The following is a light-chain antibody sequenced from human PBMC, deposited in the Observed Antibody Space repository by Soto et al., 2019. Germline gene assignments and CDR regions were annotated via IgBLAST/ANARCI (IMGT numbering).Light chain of an antibody. CDR1: QYVTSNY. J-gene: IGKJ1*01. CDR3: QQYGGSPWT. Sequence: EIVLTQSPGTLSLSPGERATLSCRASQYVTSNYLAWYQQKPGQAPRLLIYTTSSRAPGVPERCIGSGSGTQFTLNISRLEPEDFAVYCCQQYGGSPWTFGQGTKVEIK. CDR2: TTS. V-gene: IGKV3-20*01.